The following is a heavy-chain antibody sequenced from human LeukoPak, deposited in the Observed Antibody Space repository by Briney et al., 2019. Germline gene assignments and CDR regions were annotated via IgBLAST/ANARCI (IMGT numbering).Heavy chain of an antibody. D-gene: IGHD3-16*01. CDR1: GFTFSSYS. CDR3: ARRWGFFSPTDY. J-gene: IGHJ4*02. CDR2: ISSSSSYI. Sequence: PGGSLRLSCAASGFTFSSYSMNWVRQAPGKGLEWVSSISSSSSYIYYADSVKGRFTISRDNAKNSLYLQMNSLRAEDTAVYYCARRWGFFSPTDYWGQGTLVTVSS. V-gene: IGHV3-21*01.